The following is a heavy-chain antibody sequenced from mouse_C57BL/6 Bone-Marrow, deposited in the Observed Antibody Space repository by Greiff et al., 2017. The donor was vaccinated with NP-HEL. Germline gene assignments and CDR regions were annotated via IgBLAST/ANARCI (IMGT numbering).Heavy chain of an antibody. CDR1: GFTFSSYA. CDR3: TRDGEVHWYFDV. V-gene: IGHV5-9-1*02. Sequence: EVKVVESGEGLVKPGGSLKLSCAASGFTFSSYAMSWVRQTPEKRLEWVAYISSGGDYIYYADTVKGRFTISRDNARNTLYLQMSSLKSEDTAMYYCTRDGEVHWYFDVWGTGTTVTVSS. D-gene: IGHD2-3*01. CDR2: ISSGGDYI. J-gene: IGHJ1*03.